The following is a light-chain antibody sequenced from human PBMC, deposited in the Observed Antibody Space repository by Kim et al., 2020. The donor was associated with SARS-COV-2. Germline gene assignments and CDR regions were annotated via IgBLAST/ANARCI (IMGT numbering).Light chain of an antibody. Sequence: PALLSFSPGERATLSCSASQSVSSYLAWYQQKPGQAPRLLIYDASNRATGIPARFSGSGSGTDFTLTISSLEPEDFAVYYCQQRSNFGQGTKLEI. CDR1: QSVSSY. CDR2: DAS. J-gene: IGKJ2*01. V-gene: IGKV3-11*01. CDR3: QQRSN.